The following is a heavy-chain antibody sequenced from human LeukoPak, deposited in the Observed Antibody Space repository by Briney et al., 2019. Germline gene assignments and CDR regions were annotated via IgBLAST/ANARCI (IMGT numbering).Heavy chain of an antibody. V-gene: IGHV1-18*01. D-gene: IGHD2-21*02. CDR1: GYTXNTYG. CDR3: ARKGCTGDCYRFDP. Sequence: ASVKVSCKASGYTXNTYGIRWVRQAPGQRPEWMGWINPDNGNTKYAQKFQGRVTMTTDTSTSTAYMELSSLRSDDTAVYYCARKGCTGDCYRFDPWGQGTLVTVSS. J-gene: IGHJ5*02. CDR2: INPDNGNT.